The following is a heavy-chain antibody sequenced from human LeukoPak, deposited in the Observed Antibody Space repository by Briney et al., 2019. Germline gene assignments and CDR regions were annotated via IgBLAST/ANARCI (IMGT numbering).Heavy chain of an antibody. CDR1: GLTFSSYV. D-gene: IGHD2-15*01. Sequence: PGRSLRLSCAASGLTFSSYVMHWVRQAPGKGLEWVAVISKDGSDKYYTDSVKGRFNISRDNSKNTVYLQMNSLRPEDTAVYYCARGGCSGGSCYSPNWFDPWGQGILVTVSS. J-gene: IGHJ5*02. V-gene: IGHV3-30-3*01. CDR2: ISKDGSDK. CDR3: ARGGCSGGSCYSPNWFDP.